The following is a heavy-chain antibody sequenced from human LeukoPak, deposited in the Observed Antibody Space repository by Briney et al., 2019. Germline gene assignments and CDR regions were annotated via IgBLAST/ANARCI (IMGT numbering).Heavy chain of an antibody. V-gene: IGHV1-69*13. D-gene: IGHD3-22*01. Sequence: ASVKVSCKASGGTFSSYAISWVRQAPGQGLEWMGGIIPIFGTANYAQKFQGRVTITADESTSTAYMELSSLRSEDTAVYYCAIIYDSSGYYYYFDYWGQGTLVTVSS. CDR2: IIPIFGTA. CDR3: AIIYDSSGYYYYFDY. CDR1: GGTFSSYA. J-gene: IGHJ4*02.